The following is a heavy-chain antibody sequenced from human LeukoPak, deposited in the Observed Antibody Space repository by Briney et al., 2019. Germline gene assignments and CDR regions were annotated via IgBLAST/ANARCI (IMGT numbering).Heavy chain of an antibody. Sequence: PGGSLRLSCAASGFIFSNYSMTWVRQAPGKGLEWVSYISSSSSIIYYAASVMGRFTISRDNAKNSLYLQMNSLRAEDTAVYYCARDVGAFDYWGQGTLVTVSS. D-gene: IGHD1-26*01. CDR1: GFIFSNYS. CDR3: ARDVGAFDY. V-gene: IGHV3-48*01. CDR2: ISSSSSII. J-gene: IGHJ4*02.